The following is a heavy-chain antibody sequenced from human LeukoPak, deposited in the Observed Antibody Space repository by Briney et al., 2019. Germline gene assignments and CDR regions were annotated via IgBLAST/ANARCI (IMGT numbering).Heavy chain of an antibody. Sequence: GGSLRLSCAASGFRFSYHDMHWVRQAPGKGLEFVSSIGAAGAHTFYADSVKGRFTISRDNFQGTMYLQMDGLRPEDSAVYYCARELGGTKTGGFDIWGQGTVVTVSS. CDR1: GFRFSYHD. CDR2: IGAAGAHT. J-gene: IGHJ3*02. V-gene: IGHV3-64*02. D-gene: IGHD1-14*01. CDR3: ARELGGTKTGGFDI.